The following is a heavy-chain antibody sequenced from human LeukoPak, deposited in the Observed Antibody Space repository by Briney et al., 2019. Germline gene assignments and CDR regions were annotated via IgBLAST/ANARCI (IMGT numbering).Heavy chain of an antibody. CDR3: ARLVRGIIITKRYNWFDP. V-gene: IGHV1-8*02. CDR1: GYTFTSYY. J-gene: IGHJ5*02. CDR2: MNPNSGNT. D-gene: IGHD3-10*01. Sequence: GASVKVSCKASGYTFTSYYMHWVRQATGQGLEWMGWMNPNSGNTGYAQKFQGRVTMTRNTSINTAYMELSSLRSEDTAVYYCARLVRGIIITKRYNWFDPWGQGTLVTVSS.